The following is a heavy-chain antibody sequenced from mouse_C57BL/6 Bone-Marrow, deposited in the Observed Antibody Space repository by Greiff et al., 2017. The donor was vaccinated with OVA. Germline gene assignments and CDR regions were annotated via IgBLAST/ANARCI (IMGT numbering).Heavy chain of an antibody. CDR3: AREADYYSNYSFAY. Sequence: EVKLQESGGGLVKPGGSLKLSCAASGFTFSSYAMSWVRQTPEKRLEWVATISDGGSYTYYPDNVKGRFTISRDNAKNNLYLQMSHLKSEDTAMYYCAREADYYSNYSFAYWGQGTLVTVSA. J-gene: IGHJ3*01. CDR1: GFTFSSYA. D-gene: IGHD2-5*01. CDR2: ISDGGSYT. V-gene: IGHV5-4*01.